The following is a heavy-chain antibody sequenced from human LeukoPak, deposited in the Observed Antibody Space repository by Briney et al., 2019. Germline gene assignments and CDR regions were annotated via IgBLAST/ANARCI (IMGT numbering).Heavy chain of an antibody. D-gene: IGHD4-23*01. CDR3: ARHMTTVVTSLDY. V-gene: IGHV1-18*01. CDR2: ISVYDGKT. CDR1: GYDFSSYG. J-gene: IGHJ4*02. Sequence: ASVKVSCKASGYDFSSYGLSWVRHVPGRGLQWMGWISVYDGKTDYGPLQGRVTMTTDTFTGTAYMELRNLRSEDTAIYYCARHMTTVVTSLDYWGQGTMVTVSS.